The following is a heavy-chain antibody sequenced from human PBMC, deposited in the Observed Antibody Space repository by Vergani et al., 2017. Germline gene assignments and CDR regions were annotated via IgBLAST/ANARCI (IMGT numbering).Heavy chain of an antibody. CDR2: ISGSGGST. CDR3: AKDYLNCSGGSCYPAYFDY. V-gene: IGHV3-23*01. Sequence: EVQLLESGGGLVQPGGSLRLSCAASGFTFSSYAMSWVRQAPGKGLEWVSAISGSGGSTYYADSVKGRFTISRDNSKNKLYLQMNSLRAEDTAVYYCAKDYLNCSGGSCYPAYFDYWGQGTLVTVSS. CDR1: GFTFSSYA. J-gene: IGHJ4*02. D-gene: IGHD2-15*01.